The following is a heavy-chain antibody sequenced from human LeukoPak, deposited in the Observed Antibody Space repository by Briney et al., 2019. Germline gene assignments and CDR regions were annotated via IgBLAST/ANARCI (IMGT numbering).Heavy chain of an antibody. CDR1: GYTFTNYY. D-gene: IGHD2/OR15-2a*01. CDR3: ARTFEDNWFDP. Sequence: GASVKVSCKASGYTFTNYYIHWVRQAPGQGLEWMGLINPGGGNTDYAQNFQGRVTMTRNTSINTAYMELSSLRSEDTAVYYCARTFEDNWFDPWGQGTLVTVSS. J-gene: IGHJ5*02. V-gene: IGHV1-46*01. CDR2: INPGGGNT.